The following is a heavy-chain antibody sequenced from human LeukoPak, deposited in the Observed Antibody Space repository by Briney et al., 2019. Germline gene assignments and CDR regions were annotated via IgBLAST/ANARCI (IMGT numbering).Heavy chain of an antibody. J-gene: IGHJ4*02. CDR1: GYTFTSYG. CDR3: ARVGRISPPDYYFDY. D-gene: IGHD2-15*01. Sequence: ASVTVSCTASGYTFTSYGISWVRQAPGQGLEWMGWISAYNGNTNYAQKLQGRVTMTTDTSTSTAYMELRSLRSDDTAVYYCARVGRISPPDYYFDYWGQGTLVTVSS. V-gene: IGHV1-18*01. CDR2: ISAYNGNT.